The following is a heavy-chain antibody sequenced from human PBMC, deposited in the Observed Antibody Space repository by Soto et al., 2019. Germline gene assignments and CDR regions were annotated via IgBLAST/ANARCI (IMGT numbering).Heavy chain of an antibody. Sequence: QVQLQESGPGLVKPSETLSLTCTVSGGSISNHYWSWIRQPPGKGLEWIGYIYYNGNTNYNPPLKGRVTMSVDTSNSQISLKLSSVTAADTAVYYCTRANWYSEYWGQGTLVTVSS. V-gene: IGHV4-59*11. J-gene: IGHJ4*02. CDR3: TRANWYSEY. CDR2: IYYNGNT. CDR1: GGSISNHY. D-gene: IGHD7-27*01.